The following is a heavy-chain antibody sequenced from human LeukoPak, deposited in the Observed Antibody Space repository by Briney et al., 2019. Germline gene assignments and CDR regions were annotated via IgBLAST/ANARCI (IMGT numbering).Heavy chain of an antibody. CDR3: ASTYSGYYYYYYYMDV. CDR1: GYTFTGYY. Sequence: ASVKVSCKASGYTFTGYYMHWVRQAPGQGLEWMGWINPNSGGTNYAQKFQGRVTMTRDTSISTAYMELSRLRSDDTAVYYCASTYSGYYYYYYYMDVWGKGTTVTVSS. V-gene: IGHV1-2*02. D-gene: IGHD6-13*01. J-gene: IGHJ6*03. CDR2: INPNSGGT.